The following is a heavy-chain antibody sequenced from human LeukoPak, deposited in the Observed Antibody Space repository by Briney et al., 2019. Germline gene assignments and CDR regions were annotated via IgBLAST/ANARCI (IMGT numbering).Heavy chain of an antibody. CDR3: CGSGWLAGPFGY. CDR2: FKYDGNT. V-gene: IGHV4-59*01. J-gene: IGHJ4*02. D-gene: IGHD6-19*01. Sequence: SETLSLTCSVSGGSMNSDYYCWIRQSPGMGLEWIGYFKYDGNTGYNPSLKSRATISKDTSKNQFSLKVNFVTAADTAVYYCCGSGWLAGPFGYWGQGALVTVSS. CDR1: GGSMNSDY.